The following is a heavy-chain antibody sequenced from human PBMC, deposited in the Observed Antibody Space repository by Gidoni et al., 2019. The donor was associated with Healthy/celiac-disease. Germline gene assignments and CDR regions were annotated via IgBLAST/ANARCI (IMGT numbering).Heavy chain of an antibody. Sequence: QVQLQESGPGLVKPSQTLSLTCTVSGGPISSGGYYWSWIRQHPGKGLEWIGYIYYSGSTYYNPSLKSRVTISVDTSKNQFSLKLSSVTAADTAVYYCARGVTIFGVLRGWFDPWGQGTLVTVSS. J-gene: IGHJ5*02. CDR3: ARGVTIFGVLRGWFDP. CDR2: IYYSGST. V-gene: IGHV4-31*03. CDR1: GGPISSGGYY. D-gene: IGHD3-3*01.